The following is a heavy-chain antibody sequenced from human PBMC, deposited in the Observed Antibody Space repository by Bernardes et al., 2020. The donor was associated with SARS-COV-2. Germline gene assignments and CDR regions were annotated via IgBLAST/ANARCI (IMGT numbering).Heavy chain of an antibody. CDR2: RKRKIDGGTT. D-gene: IGHD3-16*01. CDR3: TTDLHDYVVVAY. V-gene: IGHV3-15*01. Sequence: GGSLRLSCAASGFTFNNAWESWVRQAPGKGLEWVGRRKRKIDGGTTDYAAPVKGRFTISRDDSKNTLYLQMNSLKTEDTGVYYCTTDLHDYVVVAYWGQGTLFTFSS. CDR1: GFTFNNAW. J-gene: IGHJ4*02.